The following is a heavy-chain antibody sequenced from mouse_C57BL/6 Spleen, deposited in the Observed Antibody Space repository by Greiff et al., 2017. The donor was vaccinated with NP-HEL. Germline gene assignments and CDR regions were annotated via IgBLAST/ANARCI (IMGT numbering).Heavy chain of an antibody. V-gene: IGHV1-52*01. Sequence: QVQLQQSGAELVRPGSSVKLSCKASGYTFTSYWMHWVKQRPIQGLEWIGNIDPSDSETHYNQKFKDKATLTVDKSSSTAYMQLSSLTSEDSAVYYCARGGYDYVWYFDVWGTGTTVTVSS. CDR1: GYTFTSYW. D-gene: IGHD2-4*01. CDR2: IDPSDSET. J-gene: IGHJ1*03. CDR3: ARGGYDYVWYFDV.